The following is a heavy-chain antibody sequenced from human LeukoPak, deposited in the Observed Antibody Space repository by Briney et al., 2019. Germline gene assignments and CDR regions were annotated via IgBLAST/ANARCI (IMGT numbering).Heavy chain of an antibody. CDR1: GGTFSSYA. V-gene: IGHV1-69*01. J-gene: IGHJ4*02. Sequence: GSSVKVSCKASGGTFSSYAISWVRQAPGQGLEWMGGIIPILGTANYAQKFQGRVTITADESTSTACMELSSLRSEDTAVYYCATPRRWSGYYNFDYWGQGTLVTVSS. CDR2: IIPILGTA. CDR3: ATPRRWSGYYNFDY. D-gene: IGHD3-3*01.